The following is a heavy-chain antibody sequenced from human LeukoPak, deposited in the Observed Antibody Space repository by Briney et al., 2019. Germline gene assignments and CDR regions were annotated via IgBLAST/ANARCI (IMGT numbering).Heavy chain of an antibody. CDR1: GLSFSTYW. CDR3: ASFNFGSGSHDH. V-gene: IGHV3-7*02. D-gene: IGHD3-10*01. J-gene: IGHJ4*02. Sequence: GGSLRLSCAASGLSFSTYWMSWVRQAPGKGLEWVANIKRDGSETYYVDSVKGRFTISRDNAKKSLYLQMNSLGAEDTAVFYCASFNFGSGSHDHWGQGTLVTVSS. CDR2: IKRDGSET.